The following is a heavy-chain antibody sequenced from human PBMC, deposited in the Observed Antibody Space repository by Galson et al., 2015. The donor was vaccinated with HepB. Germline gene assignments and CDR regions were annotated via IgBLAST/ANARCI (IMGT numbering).Heavy chain of an antibody. CDR3: ARGELTSSDY. Sequence: SVKVSCKAFGYNFIGYHMHWVRQAPGQGLEWMGRIHPYSGDTNYAQRFQGRVTMTRDTSFSTAYMELSRLTSDDAAVYYCARGELTSSDYWGQGTLVTVSS. D-gene: IGHD2-2*01. CDR2: IHPYSGDT. CDR1: GYNFIGYH. V-gene: IGHV1-2*06. J-gene: IGHJ4*02.